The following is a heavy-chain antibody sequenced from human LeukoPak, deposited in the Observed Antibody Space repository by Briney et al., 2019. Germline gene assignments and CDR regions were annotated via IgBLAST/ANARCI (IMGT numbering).Heavy chain of an antibody. CDR3: ARTDKWCNGGTCHLDY. D-gene: IGHD2-15*01. CDR2: INSNSGDT. J-gene: IGHJ4*02. Sequence: ASVKVSCKASGYTFTCYYMHWVGQAPGQGLEWRGWINSNSGDTNYGQKFQGRATMTRDTSISAAYMELSSLRSDDTAIYYCARTDKWCNGGTCHLDYWGQGTLVTVSS. CDR1: GYTFTCYY. V-gene: IGHV1-2*02.